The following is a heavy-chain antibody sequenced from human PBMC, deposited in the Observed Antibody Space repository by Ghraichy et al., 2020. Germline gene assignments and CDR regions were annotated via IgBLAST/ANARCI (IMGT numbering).Heavy chain of an antibody. Sequence: GGSLRLSCAASGFTFSNYNMNWVRQAPGKGLEWVSYISSSGTTIYYADSMKGRFAISRDNAKNSLYLQMNSLRAEDTAVYYCARPYTSAWSFFDYWGQGILVTVSS. CDR2: ISSSGTTI. V-gene: IGHV3-48*01. CDR1: GFTFSNYN. D-gene: IGHD6-19*01. J-gene: IGHJ4*02. CDR3: ARPYTSAWSFFDY.